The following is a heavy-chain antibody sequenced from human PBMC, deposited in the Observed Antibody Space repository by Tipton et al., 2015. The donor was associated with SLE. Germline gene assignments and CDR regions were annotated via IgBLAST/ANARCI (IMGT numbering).Heavy chain of an antibody. V-gene: IGHV4-34*01. J-gene: IGHJ4*02. CDR2: INHSGSA. CDR1: GESFSGYY. Sequence: TLSLTCAVSGESFSGYYWTWICQPPGEGLEWIGEINHSGSANYNPSLKSRVTISVDTSKDQSSLKLTYVTAADTAVYYRALVVDDGNNQDWGQGTVVTVSS. CDR3: ALVVDDGNNQD. D-gene: IGHD5-24*01.